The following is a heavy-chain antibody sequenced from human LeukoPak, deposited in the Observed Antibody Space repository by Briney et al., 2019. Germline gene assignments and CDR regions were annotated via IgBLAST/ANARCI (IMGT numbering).Heavy chain of an antibody. CDR1: GGSISSRSYY. Sequence: PSETLSLTCTVSGGSISSRSYYWGWIRQPPGKGLEWIGSIYYSGTTYYNPSLKSRVTISVDTSKNQFSLKLSSVTAADTAVYYCARGRAYSSGWYRLDYWGQGTLVTVSS. J-gene: IGHJ4*02. V-gene: IGHV4-39*07. D-gene: IGHD6-19*01. CDR3: ARGRAYSSGWYRLDY. CDR2: IYYSGTT.